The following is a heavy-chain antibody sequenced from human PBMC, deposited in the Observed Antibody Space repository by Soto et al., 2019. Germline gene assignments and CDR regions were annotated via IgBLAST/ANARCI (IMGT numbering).Heavy chain of an antibody. CDR2: IYYSGIT. V-gene: IGHV4-61*01. J-gene: IGHJ5*02. Sequence: QVQLQESGPGLVKPSETLSLTCTVSGGSVSSGSYYWSWIRQPPGKGLEWSGYIYYSGITNYNPPLESRDTISVDTSKNQFSLKLSSVTAADTAVYYCARVREGDTNWFDPWGHGTLVTVSS. CDR1: GGSVSSGSYY. CDR3: ARVREGDTNWFDP. D-gene: IGHD1-26*01.